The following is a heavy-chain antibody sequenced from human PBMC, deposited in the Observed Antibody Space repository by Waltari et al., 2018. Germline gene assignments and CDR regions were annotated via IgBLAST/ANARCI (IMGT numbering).Heavy chain of an antibody. CDR1: GGSISSSSYY. J-gene: IGHJ4*02. D-gene: IGHD3-22*01. CDR3: ARGHYDSSGYLYYFDY. Sequence: QLQLQESGPGLVKPSETLSLTCTVSGGSISSSSYYWGWIRQPPGKGLEWIGSIYYSGRTYYNPSLKSRVTISVDTSKNQFSLKLSSVTAADTAVYYCARGHYDSSGYLYYFDYWGQGTLVTVSS. CDR2: IYYSGRT. V-gene: IGHV4-39*07.